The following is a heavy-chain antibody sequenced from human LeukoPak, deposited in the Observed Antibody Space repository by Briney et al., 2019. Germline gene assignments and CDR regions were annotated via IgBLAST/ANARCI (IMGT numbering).Heavy chain of an antibody. Sequence: GGSLRLSCAASGFTFSSYAVSWVRQAPGKGLEWVSAISGSGGGTYYADSVKGRFTVSRDNSKNTVYLQMNSLSTEDTAVYYCAKTTTGYSSGRYPGWPVDYWGQGTLVTVSS. J-gene: IGHJ4*02. CDR2: ISGSGGGT. V-gene: IGHV3-23*01. D-gene: IGHD6-19*01. CDR3: AKTTTGYSSGRYPGWPVDY. CDR1: GFTFSSYA.